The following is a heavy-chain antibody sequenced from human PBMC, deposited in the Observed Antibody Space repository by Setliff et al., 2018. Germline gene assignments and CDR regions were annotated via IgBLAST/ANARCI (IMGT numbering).Heavy chain of an antibody. CDR3: ARDQCPDY. J-gene: IGHJ4*02. Sequence: PGGSLRLSCAASGFTFSNVWMSWVRQAPGKGLEWVANIKQDGSEKYYVDSVKGRFTISRDNAKNSLYLQMNSLRAEDTAVYYCARDQCPDYWGQGTLVTVSS. V-gene: IGHV3-7*03. CDR2: IKQDGSEK. CDR1: GFTFSNVW.